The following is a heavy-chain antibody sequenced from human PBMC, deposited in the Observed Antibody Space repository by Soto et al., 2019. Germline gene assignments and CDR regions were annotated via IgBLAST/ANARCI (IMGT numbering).Heavy chain of an antibody. CDR2: IKQDGSEK. D-gene: IGHD3-3*01. V-gene: IGHV3-7*03. CDR3: ARDMLTIFGVVIPYYYYYGMDV. Sequence: GGSLRLSCAASGFTLSSYWMSWVRQAPGKGLEWVANIKQDGSEKYYVDSVKGRFTISRDNAKNSLYLQMNSLRAEDTAVYYCARDMLTIFGVVIPYYYYYGMDVWGQGTTVTVSS. CDR1: GFTLSSYW. J-gene: IGHJ6*02.